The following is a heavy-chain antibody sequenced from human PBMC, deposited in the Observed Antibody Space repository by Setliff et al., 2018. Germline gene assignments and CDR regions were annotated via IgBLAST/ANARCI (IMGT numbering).Heavy chain of an antibody. CDR3: EGRAVADRGFDI. CDR2: ITTSGSAT. V-gene: IGHV3-48*03. Sequence: LSLSCAVSGFIFSSYEMNWVRQAPGKGLEWVSSITTSGSATYYAESVRGRFTISRDNAKNSLYLQMNSLRAEDTAVYYCEGRAVADRGFDIWGQGTTVTVS. D-gene: IGHD6-19*01. J-gene: IGHJ3*02. CDR1: GFIFSSYE.